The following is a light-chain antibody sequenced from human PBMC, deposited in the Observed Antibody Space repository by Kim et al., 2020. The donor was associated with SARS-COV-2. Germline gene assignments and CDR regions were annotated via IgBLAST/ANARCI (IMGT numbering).Light chain of an antibody. J-gene: IGKJ5*01. CDR2: GAT. CDR3: QQYSRSPLT. CDR1: QRGVRSY. V-gene: IGKV3-20*01. Sequence: SPGEKAAIISRAAQRGVRSYLAWYQQKPGKAPRLLIYGATSRATEVSERFSGSGSGTDFTLTITSLQPEDLAVYYCQQYSRSPLTFGQGTRLEIK.